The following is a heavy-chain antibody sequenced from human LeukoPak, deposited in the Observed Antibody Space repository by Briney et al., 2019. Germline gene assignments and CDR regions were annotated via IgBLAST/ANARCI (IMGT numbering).Heavy chain of an antibody. CDR3: ARQSRSGGPPVSGFDY. D-gene: IGHD6-19*01. Sequence: PSETLSLTCTVSGGSISSSNYYWGGIRQPPGKGLEWIGTIYYIGSTYYNPSLKSRVTISVDTSKKQFSLKLNSVTAADTAVYYCARQSRSGGPPVSGFDYWGQGTLVTVSS. J-gene: IGHJ4*02. CDR1: GGSISSSNYY. CDR2: IYYIGST. V-gene: IGHV4-39*01.